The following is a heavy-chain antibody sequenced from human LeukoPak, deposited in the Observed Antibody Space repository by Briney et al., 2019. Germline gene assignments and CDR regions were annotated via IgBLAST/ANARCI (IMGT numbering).Heavy chain of an antibody. Sequence: PSETLSLTCTVSGGSISSYYWSWIRQPPGKGLEWIGYIYYSGSTNYNPSLKSRVTISVDTSKNQFSLKLSSVTAADTAVYYCARAPITIFGVVSYYFDYWGQGTLVTVSS. CDR2: IYYSGST. D-gene: IGHD3-3*01. CDR1: GGSISSYY. J-gene: IGHJ4*02. CDR3: ARAPITIFGVVSYYFDY. V-gene: IGHV4-59*01.